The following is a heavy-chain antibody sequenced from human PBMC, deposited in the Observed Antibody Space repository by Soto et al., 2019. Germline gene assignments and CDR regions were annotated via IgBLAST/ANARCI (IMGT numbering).Heavy chain of an antibody. Sequence: HPGGSLRLACAASGVTFSSYAMSWVRQAPGKGLEWVSAISGSGGSTYYADSVKGRFTISRDNSKNTLYLQMNSLRAEDTAVYYCAKDEPRWLQLKGYFDYWGQGTLVTVSS. V-gene: IGHV3-23*01. J-gene: IGHJ4*02. D-gene: IGHD5-12*01. CDR1: GVTFSSYA. CDR2: ISGSGGST. CDR3: AKDEPRWLQLKGYFDY.